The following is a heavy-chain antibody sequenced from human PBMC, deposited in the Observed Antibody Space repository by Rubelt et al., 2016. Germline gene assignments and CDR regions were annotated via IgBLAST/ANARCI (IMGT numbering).Heavy chain of an antibody. J-gene: IGHJ4*02. V-gene: IGHV3-15*07. D-gene: IGHD5-18*01. CDR1: GFTFTNYW. CDR2: IKSKTDGGTT. CDR3: TTDTAMDNDFDY. Sequence: EVQLVESGGGLVQPGGSLRLSCAASGFTFTNYWTHWVRQAPGKGLEWVGRIKSKTDGGTTDYAAPGKGRFTISRDDSKNTLYLQMNSLKTEDTAVYYCTTDTAMDNDFDYWGQGTLVTVSS.